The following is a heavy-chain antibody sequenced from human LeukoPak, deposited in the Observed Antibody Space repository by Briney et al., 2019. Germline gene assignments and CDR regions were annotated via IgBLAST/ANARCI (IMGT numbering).Heavy chain of an antibody. CDR2: IYYSGST. D-gene: IGHD3-3*01. CDR1: GGSISSSSYY. Sequence: PSETLSLTCTVSGGSISSSSYYWGWIRQPPGKGLEWIGSIYYSGSTYYNPSLKSRVTISVDTSKNQFSLKLSSVTAADTAVYYCASTGYDFWSGYSRGFDYWGQGTLVTVSS. J-gene: IGHJ4*02. V-gene: IGHV4-39*01. CDR3: ASTGYDFWSGYSRGFDY.